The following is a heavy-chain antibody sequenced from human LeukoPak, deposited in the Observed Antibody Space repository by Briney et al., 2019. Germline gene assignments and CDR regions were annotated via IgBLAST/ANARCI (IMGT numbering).Heavy chain of an antibody. CDR1: GYSFTSYW. CDR3: TRTEITIFGVADDAFDI. V-gene: IGHV5-51*01. J-gene: IGHJ3*02. CDR2: IYPGDSDT. D-gene: IGHD3-3*01. Sequence: GESLKISCKGSGYSFTSYWIGWVRQMPGKGLEWMGIIYPGDSDTRYSPSFQGQVTISADKSISTAYLQWSSLKASDTAMYYCTRTEITIFGVADDAFDIWGQGTMVTVSS.